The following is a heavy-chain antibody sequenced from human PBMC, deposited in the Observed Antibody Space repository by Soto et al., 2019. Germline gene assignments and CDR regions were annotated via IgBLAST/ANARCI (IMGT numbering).Heavy chain of an antibody. V-gene: IGHV4-39*01. J-gene: IGHJ4*02. CDR2: IYYSGST. CDR1: GGSISSSSYY. CDR3: ARHRIGYCSSTSCPEIYYFDY. D-gene: IGHD2-2*01. Sequence: QLQLQESGPGLVKPSETLSLTCTVSGGSISSSSYYWGWIRQPPGKGLERIGSIYYSGSTYYNPSLKSRVTISVETSKNQFSLKLSSVSAADTAVYYCARHRIGYCSSTSCPEIYYFDYWGQGTLVTVSS.